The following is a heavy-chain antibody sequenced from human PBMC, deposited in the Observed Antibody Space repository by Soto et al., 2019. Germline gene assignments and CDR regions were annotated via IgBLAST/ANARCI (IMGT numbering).Heavy chain of an antibody. V-gene: IGHV3-33*01. D-gene: IGHD3-3*01. Sequence: GGSLRLSCAASGFTFSSYGMHWVRQAPGKGLEWVAVIWYDGSNKYYADSVKGRFTISRDNSKNTLYLQMNSLRAEDTAVYYCARDKGPPNYFWSGYYLGYWGQGTLVTVSS. CDR1: GFTFSSYG. CDR3: ARDKGPPNYFWSGYYLGY. CDR2: IWYDGSNK. J-gene: IGHJ4*02.